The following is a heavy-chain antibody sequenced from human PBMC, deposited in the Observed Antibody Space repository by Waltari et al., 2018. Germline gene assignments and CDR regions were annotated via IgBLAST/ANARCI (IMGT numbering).Heavy chain of an antibody. J-gene: IGHJ5*02. D-gene: IGHD2-21*01. CDR1: GGSISSSSYY. CDR2: IYYSGST. CDR3: ARHHIRGPSWFDP. Sequence: QVQLQESGPGLVKPSETLSLTCTVSGGSISSSSYYWGWIRQPQGKGLEWIGSIYYSGSTYYNPSLKSRVTISVDTSKNQFSLKLSSVTAADTAVYYCARHHIRGPSWFDPWGQGTLVTVSS. V-gene: IGHV4-39*01.